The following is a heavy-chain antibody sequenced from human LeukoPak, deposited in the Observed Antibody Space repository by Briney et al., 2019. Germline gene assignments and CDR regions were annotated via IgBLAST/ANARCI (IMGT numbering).Heavy chain of an antibody. CDR3: VRDGAYGDSVAAFDI. CDR2: NSGST. V-gene: IGHV4-39*07. J-gene: IGHJ3*02. CDR1: SGSISTSNYY. Sequence: SETLSLTCTVSSGSISTSNYYWGWVRQPPGKALEWIGNNSGSTYYSPSLKSRVTISLDTSTNQFSLKLRSVTAADTAVYYCVRDGAYGDSVAAFDIWGRGTMVTVSS. D-gene: IGHD4-17*01.